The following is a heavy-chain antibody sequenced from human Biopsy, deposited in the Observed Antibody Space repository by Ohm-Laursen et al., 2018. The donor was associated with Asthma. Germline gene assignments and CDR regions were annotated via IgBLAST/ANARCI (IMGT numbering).Heavy chain of an antibody. V-gene: IGHV3-21*01. J-gene: IGHJ4*02. CDR3: ARDGPELPTELDY. D-gene: IGHD1-14*01. CDR2: ITDTSRYI. Sequence: SLRLSCAASGFTFSHYNMNWVRQAPGKGLEWVSSITDTSRYIKYADSVNGRFTISRDNAKNSLYLQMNSRRAEDTAVYYCARDGPELPTELDYWGPGTLVTVSS. CDR1: GFTFSHYN.